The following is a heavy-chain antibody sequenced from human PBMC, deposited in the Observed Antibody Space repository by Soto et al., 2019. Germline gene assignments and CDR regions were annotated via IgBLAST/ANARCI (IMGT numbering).Heavy chain of an antibody. CDR3: ARSVEGHFDF. D-gene: IGHD6-19*01. CDR2: INTNSSYI. CDR1: GFTFSSYS. J-gene: IGHJ4*02. Sequence: TGGSLRLSCAASGFTFSSYSMNWVRQAPGKGLEWVSSINTNSSYIYYADSLKGRFTISRDNAKNSVYLQMTSLRDEDTAVYYCARSVEGHFDFWGQGILVTVSS. V-gene: IGHV3-21*06.